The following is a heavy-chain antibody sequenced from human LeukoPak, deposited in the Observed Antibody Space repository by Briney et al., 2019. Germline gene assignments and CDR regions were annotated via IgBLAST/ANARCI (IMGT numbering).Heavy chain of an antibody. J-gene: IGHJ6*03. V-gene: IGHV4-61*02. CDR2: IYTSGST. Sequence: SETLSLTCTVSGGSISSGSYYWSWIRQPAGKGLEWIGRIYTSGSTNYNPSLESRVTISVDTSKNQFSLKLSSVTAADTAVYYCARDRRLGVVDNGLYYYYYMDVWGKGTTVTVSS. D-gene: IGHD3-3*01. CDR1: GGSISSGSYY. CDR3: ARDRRLGVVDNGLYYYYYMDV.